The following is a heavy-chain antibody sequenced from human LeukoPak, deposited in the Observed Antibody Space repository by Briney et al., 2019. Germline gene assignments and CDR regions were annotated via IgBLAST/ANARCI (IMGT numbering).Heavy chain of an antibody. CDR3: ARGTPGSYLGY. D-gene: IGHD3-16*02. V-gene: IGHV1-2*04. J-gene: IGHJ4*02. CDR1: GGTFSSYA. Sequence: ASVKVSCKASGGTFSSYAISWVRQAPGQGLEWMGWINPNSGGTNYAQKFKGWVTLTRDTSINTTYMELSRLASDVTAVCFCARGTPGSYLGYWGQGTLVTVSS. CDR2: INPNSGGT.